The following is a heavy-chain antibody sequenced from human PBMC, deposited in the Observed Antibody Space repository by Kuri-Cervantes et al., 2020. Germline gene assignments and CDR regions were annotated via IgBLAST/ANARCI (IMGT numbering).Heavy chain of an antibody. J-gene: IGHJ3*02. CDR3: ARDLDYDSSSSDAFDI. CDR1: GGSVSSGSYY. V-gene: IGHV4-61*01. D-gene: IGHD3-22*01. CDR2: IYYSGST. Sequence: GSLRLSCTVSGGSVSSGSYYWSWIRQPPGKGLEWIGYIYYSGSTKYNPSLKSRVTISVDTSKNQFSLKMSSVTAADTAVYYCARDLDYDSSSSDAFDIWGKGTMVTVSS.